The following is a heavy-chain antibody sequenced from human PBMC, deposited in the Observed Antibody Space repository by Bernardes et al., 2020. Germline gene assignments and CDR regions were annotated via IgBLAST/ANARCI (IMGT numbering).Heavy chain of an antibody. V-gene: IGHV3-15*07. J-gene: IGHJ4*02. CDR1: GFTFSHAW. CDR2: IKSKPDGGTT. Sequence: GGSLRLSCAASGFTFSHAWLNWVRQAPGKGLEWVGRIKSKPDGGTTDYAAPVKGRFTISRDDSKNTVYLQMNSLKSEDTAVYYCTPDNYDFWGGFPLFEYWGQGILVTVTS. D-gene: IGHD3-3*01. CDR3: TPDNYDFWGGFPLFEY.